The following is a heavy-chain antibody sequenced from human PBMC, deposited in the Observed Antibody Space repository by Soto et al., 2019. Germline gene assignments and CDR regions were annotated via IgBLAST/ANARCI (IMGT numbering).Heavy chain of an antibody. CDR1: VGSMSSGGYY. CDR3: ARAQGVYYGDHDKIDYNLLDR. J-gene: IGHJ5*02. V-gene: IGHV4-31*03. D-gene: IGHD4-17*01. CDR2: IYYSGST. Sequence: LSLPCTVSVGSMSSGGYYWSWIRQHPGTGLEWIGYIYYSGSTYYNPSLKSRVTISVDTSKNQFSLKLSSVTAADTAVYYCARAQGVYYGDHDKIDYNLLDRWGGGTLVTVSS.